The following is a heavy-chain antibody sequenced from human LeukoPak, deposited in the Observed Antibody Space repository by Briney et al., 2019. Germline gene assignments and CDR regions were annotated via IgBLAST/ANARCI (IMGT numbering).Heavy chain of an antibody. Sequence: GASVKVSCKASGYTFTGYYMHWVRQAPGQGLEWMGWINPNSGGTNYAQKFQGRVTMTRDTSISTAYMELSRLRSDDTAVYYCRTDIVVVPAAIPLTDYWGQGTLVTVSS. CDR2: INPNSGGT. CDR3: RTDIVVVPAAIPLTDY. V-gene: IGHV1-2*02. D-gene: IGHD2-2*02. J-gene: IGHJ4*02. CDR1: GYTFTGYY.